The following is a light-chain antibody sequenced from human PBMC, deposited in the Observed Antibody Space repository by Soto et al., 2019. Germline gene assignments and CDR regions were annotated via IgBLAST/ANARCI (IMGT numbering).Light chain of an antibody. J-gene: IGLJ2*01. V-gene: IGLV3-25*03. CDR1: ALPKQY. CDR2: KDS. CDR3: QSADSSGIVV. Sequence: SYELTQPPSVSVSPGQTARITCSGDALPKQYAYWYQQKPGQAPVLVIYKDSERPSGIPERFYGSSSGTTVTLTISGVQAEDEADYYCQSADSSGIVVFGGGTKLTVL.